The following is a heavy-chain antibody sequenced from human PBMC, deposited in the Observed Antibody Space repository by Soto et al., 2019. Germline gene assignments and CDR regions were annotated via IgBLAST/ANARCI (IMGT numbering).Heavy chain of an antibody. CDR2: IYNNEST. J-gene: IGHJ4*02. Sequence: SETLSLTCRVSGGSVSSASYYWSWIRQPPGKGLEWIGYIYNNESTNHNPSLKSRVTISVDTSKNQFSLRLSSVTAADTAVYFCASQQGGSAYHTENWGQGTLVTVSS. V-gene: IGHV4-61*01. CDR1: GGSVSSASYY. D-gene: IGHD3-16*01. CDR3: ASQQGGSAYHTEN.